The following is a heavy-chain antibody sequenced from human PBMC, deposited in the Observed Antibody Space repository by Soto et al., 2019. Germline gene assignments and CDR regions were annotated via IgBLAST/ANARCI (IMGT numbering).Heavy chain of an antibody. V-gene: IGHV3-48*01. CDR2: ISSSSSTI. CDR3: ARVFGSPTPVV. J-gene: IGHJ6*03. D-gene: IGHD2-15*01. Sequence: GGSLRLSCAASGFTFSSYSMNWVRQAPGKGLEWVSYISSSSSTIYYADSVKGRFTISRDNAKNSLYLHMNSLRAEDTAVYYCARVFGSPTPVVWGKGTTVTVS. CDR1: GFTFSSYS.